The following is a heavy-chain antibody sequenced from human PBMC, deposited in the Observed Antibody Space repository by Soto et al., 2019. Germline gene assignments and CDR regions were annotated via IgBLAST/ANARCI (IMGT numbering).Heavy chain of an antibody. CDR2: IYSGGST. Sequence: EVQLVESGGGLIQPGGSLRLSCAASGFTVSSNYMSWVRQAPGKGLEWVSVIYSGGSTYYADSVKGRFTISRDNSKNTLYLKMNSLRAEDTAVYYCARDGYDSSGYYYRGFDYWGQGTLVTVSS. J-gene: IGHJ4*02. CDR1: GFTVSSNY. V-gene: IGHV3-53*01. D-gene: IGHD3-22*01. CDR3: ARDGYDSSGYYYRGFDY.